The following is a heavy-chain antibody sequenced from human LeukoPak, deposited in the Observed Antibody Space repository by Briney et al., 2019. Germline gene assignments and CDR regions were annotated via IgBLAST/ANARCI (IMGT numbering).Heavy chain of an antibody. Sequence: ASVKVSCKASGGTFSSYAISWVRQAPGQGLEWMGWINTNTGNPTYAQGFTGRFVFSLDTSVSTAYLQISSLKAEDTAVYYCARVPQYSSRGGSWFDPWGQGTLVTVSS. J-gene: IGHJ5*02. CDR2: INTNTGNP. CDR1: GGTFSSYA. V-gene: IGHV7-4-1*02. D-gene: IGHD6-13*01. CDR3: ARVPQYSSRGGSWFDP.